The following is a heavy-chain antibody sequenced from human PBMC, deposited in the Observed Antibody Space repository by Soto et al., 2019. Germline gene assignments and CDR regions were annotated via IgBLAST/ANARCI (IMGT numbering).Heavy chain of an antibody. CDR1: GFTFSSYG. CDR2: IWYDGSNK. D-gene: IGHD7-27*01. V-gene: IGHV3-33*01. J-gene: IGHJ4*02. Sequence: QVQLVESGGGVVQPGRSLRLSCAASGFTFSSYGMHWVRQAPGKGLEWVAVIWYDGSNKYYADSVKGRFTISRDNSKNTLYRQMTSLRAEDTAVYYCARGLTEDDYFAYWGQGTLVTVSS. CDR3: ARGLTEDDYFAY.